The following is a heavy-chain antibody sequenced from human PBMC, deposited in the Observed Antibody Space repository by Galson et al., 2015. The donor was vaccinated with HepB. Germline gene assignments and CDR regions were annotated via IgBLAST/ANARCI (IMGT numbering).Heavy chain of an antibody. V-gene: IGHV3-30*04. CDR3: ASITTTSLDVDY. J-gene: IGHJ4*02. CDR1: GFTFSGNA. D-gene: IGHD4-11*01. Sequence: SLRLSCAASGFTFSGNAMHWVRQAPGKGLEWVAVITYDGSNKYYADSVKGRFTISRDNSKNTLYLQMSSLRADDKAVYYCASITTTSLDVDYWGQGTLVTVSS. CDR2: ITYDGSNK.